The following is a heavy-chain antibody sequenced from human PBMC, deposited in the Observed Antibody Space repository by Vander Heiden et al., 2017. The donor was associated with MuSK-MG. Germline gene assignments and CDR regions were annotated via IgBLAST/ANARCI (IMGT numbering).Heavy chain of an antibody. J-gene: IGHJ4*02. Sequence: QVQLVESGGGVVQPGSSLRLSCAASAFTFSSNAMSWVRPAPGRGLEWGAVISYAGGDKNQADSVKGRFTISRDNSKNTLYLQMNNLRAEDTAVYYCARGYSTGWYGPIDFWGQGTLVTVSS. CDR2: ISYAGGDK. V-gene: IGHV3-30*04. CDR1: AFTFSSNA. D-gene: IGHD6-19*01. CDR3: ARGYSTGWYGPIDF.